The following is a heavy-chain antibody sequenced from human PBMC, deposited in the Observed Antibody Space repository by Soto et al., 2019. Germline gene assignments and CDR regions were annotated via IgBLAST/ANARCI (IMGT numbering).Heavy chain of an antibody. V-gene: IGHV3-33*01. D-gene: IGHD1-26*01. Sequence: KGLEWVAVIWYEGSNKYYADSVKGRYTISRDDSKNTVYLQMNSLGAEDTAVFFFFKAEDGIGAVHAVSAFLLNRSSDL. J-gene: IGHJ2*01. CDR2: IWYEGSNK. CDR3: FKAEDGIGAVHAVSAFLLNRSSDL.